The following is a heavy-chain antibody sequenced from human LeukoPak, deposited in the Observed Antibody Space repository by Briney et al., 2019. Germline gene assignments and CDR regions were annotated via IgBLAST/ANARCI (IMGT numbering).Heavy chain of an antibody. CDR3: AREYYYDSGSPYYMDV. Sequence: PSETLSLTCAVSGYSISRGYYWGWIRQPPGKGLEWIGTIYHSGNTYYNPSLKSRVTISVDTSKNEFSLRLSSVTAADTAVYFRAREYYYDSGSPYYMDVWGKGTTVIVSS. CDR1: GYSISRGYY. V-gene: IGHV4-38-2*02. CDR2: IYHSGNT. J-gene: IGHJ6*03. D-gene: IGHD3-10*01.